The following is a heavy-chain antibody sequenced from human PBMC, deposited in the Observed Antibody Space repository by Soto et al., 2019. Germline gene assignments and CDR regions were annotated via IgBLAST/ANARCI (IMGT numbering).Heavy chain of an antibody. V-gene: IGHV1-46*03. J-gene: IGHJ6*03. CDR1: GYSFTSYY. CDR2: INPSAGST. CDR3: ARRFYNGLYYMDV. D-gene: IGHD1-1*01. Sequence: QVQLLQSGAEVKKTGASVKVSCKASGYSFTSYYINWVRQAPGQGLEWMGIINPSAGSTTYAQKFQGRVTITRDTSTSTVYMELSSLRSEDTAVYYCARRFYNGLYYMDVWGKGTTVTVSS.